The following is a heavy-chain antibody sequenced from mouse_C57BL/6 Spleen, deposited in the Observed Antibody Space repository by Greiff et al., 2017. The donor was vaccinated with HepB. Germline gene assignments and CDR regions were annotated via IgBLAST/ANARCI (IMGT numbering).Heavy chain of an antibody. J-gene: IGHJ2*01. CDR1: GYTFTSYW. Sequence: QVQLQQPGAELVKPGASVKLSCKASGYTFTSYWMQWVKQRPGQGLEWIGEIDPSDSYTNYNQKFKGKATLTVDTSSSPAYMQLSSLTSEDSAVYYCARYDDGSSPFDYWGQGTTLTVSS. CDR2: IDPSDSYT. CDR3: ARYDDGSSPFDY. V-gene: IGHV1-50*01. D-gene: IGHD1-1*01.